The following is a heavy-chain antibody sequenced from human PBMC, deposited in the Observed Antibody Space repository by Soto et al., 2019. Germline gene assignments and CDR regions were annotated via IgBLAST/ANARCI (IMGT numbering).Heavy chain of an antibody. CDR1: GGSISSGDYY. CDR2: IYYSGST. Sequence: PSETISLTYTVSGGSISSGDYYWSWIRQPPGKGLEWIGYIYYSGSTYYNPSLKSRVTISVDTSKNQFSLKLSSVTAADTAVYYCARDQGYSYGMDVWGQGTTVTVSS. V-gene: IGHV4-30-4*01. D-gene: IGHD2-15*01. J-gene: IGHJ6*02. CDR3: ARDQGYSYGMDV.